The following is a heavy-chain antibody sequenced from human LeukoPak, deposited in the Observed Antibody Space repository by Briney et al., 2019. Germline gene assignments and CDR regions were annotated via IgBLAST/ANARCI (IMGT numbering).Heavy chain of an antibody. D-gene: IGHD4-17*01. V-gene: IGHV3-53*05. CDR2: IYSGGST. CDR3: VNSRMTTVTALDY. CDR1: GFTVSSNY. Sequence: PGGSLRLSCAASGFTVSSNYMSWVRQAPGKGLEWVSVIYSGGSTYYADSVKGRFTISRDNSKNTLYLQMSSLRAEDTAVYYCVNSRMTTVTALDYWGQGTLVTVSS. J-gene: IGHJ4*02.